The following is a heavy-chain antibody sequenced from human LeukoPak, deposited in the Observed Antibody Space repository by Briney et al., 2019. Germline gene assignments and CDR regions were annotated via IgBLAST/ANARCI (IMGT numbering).Heavy chain of an antibody. V-gene: IGHV1-69*13. Sequence: ASVKVSCKASGYTFTSYAMHWVRQAPGQGLEWMGGIIPIFGTANYAQKFQGRVTITADESTSTAYMELSSLRSEDAAVYYCARDGDGYNSDYWGQGTLVTVSS. D-gene: IGHD5-24*01. CDR2: IIPIFGTA. J-gene: IGHJ4*02. CDR3: ARDGDGYNSDY. CDR1: GYTFTSYA.